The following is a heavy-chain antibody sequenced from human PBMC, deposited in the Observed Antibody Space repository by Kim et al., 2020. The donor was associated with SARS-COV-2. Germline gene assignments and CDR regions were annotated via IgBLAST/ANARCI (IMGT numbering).Heavy chain of an antibody. Sequence: GGSLRLSCAASGFTFSSYGMHWVRQAPGKGLEWVAVISYDGSNKYYADSVKGRFTISRDNSKNTLYLQMNSLRAEDTAVYYCARDSDILTGYFSRNDAFDIWGQGTMVTVSS. CDR2: ISYDGSNK. D-gene: IGHD3-9*01. CDR3: ARDSDILTGYFSRNDAFDI. V-gene: IGHV3-33*05. J-gene: IGHJ3*02. CDR1: GFTFSSYG.